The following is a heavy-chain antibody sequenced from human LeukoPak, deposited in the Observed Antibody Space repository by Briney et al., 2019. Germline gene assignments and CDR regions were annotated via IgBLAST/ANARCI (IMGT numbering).Heavy chain of an antibody. Sequence: SETLSLTCAVYGGSFSGYYWSWIRQPPGKGLEWLGEINHSGSTNYNPSLKSRVTISVDTSKNQFSLKLSSVTAADTAVYYCARGGVVVATNTNWFDPWGQGTLVTVSS. J-gene: IGHJ5*02. V-gene: IGHV4-34*01. D-gene: IGHD5-12*01. CDR1: GGSFSGYY. CDR3: ARGGVVVATNTNWFDP. CDR2: INHSGST.